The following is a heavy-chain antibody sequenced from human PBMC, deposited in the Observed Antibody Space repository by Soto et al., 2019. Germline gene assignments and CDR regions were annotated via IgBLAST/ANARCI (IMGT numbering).Heavy chain of an antibody. V-gene: IGHV1-69*08. Sequence: QVQLVQSGAEVKKPGSSVKVSCKASGGTFSTSTFTWVRQAPGQGLEWMGRIIPILEVADYAQEFQGRVTITADKSTSTAYMELSSLKTEDTAVYYCARDSPSGSVFSGYEALDYWGQGTLVTVSS. J-gene: IGHJ4*02. CDR3: ARDSPSGSVFSGYEALDY. CDR1: GGTFSTST. CDR2: IIPILEVA. D-gene: IGHD5-12*01.